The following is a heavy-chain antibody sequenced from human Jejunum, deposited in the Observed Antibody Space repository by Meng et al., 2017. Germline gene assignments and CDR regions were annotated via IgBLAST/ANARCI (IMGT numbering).Heavy chain of an antibody. CDR3: AHSSSSSSFGFDY. Sequence: QAPVQGSGPGLVGPSETLFRTCTVSGGSVSIAAYYWNWIRQPPGKGLEWIGYIYYSGGTTYSPSLNSRVTISIDTAKNQVSLKVSSVTAADTAVYYCAHSSSSSSFGFDYWGQGALVTVSS. D-gene: IGHD6-6*01. CDR1: GGSVSIAAYY. J-gene: IGHJ4*02. V-gene: IGHV4-61*08. CDR2: IYYSGGT.